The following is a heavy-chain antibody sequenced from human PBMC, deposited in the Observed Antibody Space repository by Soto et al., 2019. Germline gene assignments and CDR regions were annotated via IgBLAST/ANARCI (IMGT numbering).Heavy chain of an antibody. Sequence: SETLSLTCTVSGGSISSYYWSWIRQPPGKGLEWIGYIYYSGSTNYNPSLKSRVTISVDTSKNQFSLKLSSVTAADTAVYYCARGFNYYDSSGYYPWGQGTLVTVSS. J-gene: IGHJ5*02. V-gene: IGHV4-59*01. CDR1: GGSISSYY. D-gene: IGHD3-22*01. CDR3: ARGFNYYDSSGYYP. CDR2: IYYSGST.